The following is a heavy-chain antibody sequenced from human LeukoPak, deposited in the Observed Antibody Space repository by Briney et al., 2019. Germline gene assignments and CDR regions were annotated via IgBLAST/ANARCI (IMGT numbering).Heavy chain of an antibody. V-gene: IGHV4-34*01. CDR2: IHPSGNL. D-gene: IGHD1-1*01. Sequence: ASETLSLTCAVYGGSFSSYYWGWIRQSPGKGLEWIGEIHPSGNLHYNPSLESRINISPDTSKNQFSLKLSSVTIADTAVYYCARGTDPYKVAYWGPGILVTVSS. J-gene: IGHJ4*02. CDR1: GGSFSSYY. CDR3: ARGTDPYKVAY.